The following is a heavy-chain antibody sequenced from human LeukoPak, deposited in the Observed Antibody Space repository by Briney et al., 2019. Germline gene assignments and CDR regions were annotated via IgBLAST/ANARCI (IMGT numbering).Heavy chain of an antibody. Sequence: SVKVSCKASGGTFNSHIFSWVRQAPGQGLEWMGRITPILGTTNYAQKFQGRITITADKSTSTAYMELISLRSEDTAVYYCARDPVPGPLNWGQGTLVTVSS. CDR1: GGTFNSHI. J-gene: IGHJ4*02. CDR2: ITPILGTT. CDR3: ARDPVPGPLN. V-gene: IGHV1-69*08. D-gene: IGHD2-2*01.